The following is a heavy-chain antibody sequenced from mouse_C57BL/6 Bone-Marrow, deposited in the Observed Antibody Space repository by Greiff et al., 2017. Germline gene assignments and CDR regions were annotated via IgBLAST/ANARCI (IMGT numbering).Heavy chain of an antibody. J-gene: IGHJ2*01. D-gene: IGHD1-1*01. CDR1: GFNIKDDY. Sequence: EVQLQESGAELVRPGASVKLSCTASGFNIKDDYMHWVKQRPEQGLEWIGWIDPENGDTEYASKFQGKATITADTSSNTAYLQLSSLTSEDTAVYYCTYYYGSPSFDYWGQGTTLTVSS. CDR2: IDPENGDT. CDR3: TYYYGSPSFDY. V-gene: IGHV14-4*01.